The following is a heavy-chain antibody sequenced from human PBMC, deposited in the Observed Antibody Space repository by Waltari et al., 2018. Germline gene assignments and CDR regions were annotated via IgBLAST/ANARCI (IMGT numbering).Heavy chain of an antibody. J-gene: IGHJ4*02. CDR3: AKDLRDYSNDY. CDR2: IYGGGSPT. CDR1: GFAFSTYA. D-gene: IGHD4-4*01. Sequence: EVQLLESGGGLVQPGGSLRLSCAASGFAFSTYAMPWVRQAPGKGLEWVSLIYGGGSPTHYADSVKGRFTISRDDSKNTQFLEMNSLRVEDTAVYYCAKDLRDYSNDYWGQGTLVTVSS. V-gene: IGHV3-23*03.